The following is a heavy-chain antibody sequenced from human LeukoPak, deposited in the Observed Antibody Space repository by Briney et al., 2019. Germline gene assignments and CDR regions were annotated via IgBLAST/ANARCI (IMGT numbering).Heavy chain of an antibody. CDR2: IDPNSSGT. V-gene: IGHV1-2*02. CDR3: AREGTTDGFDM. J-gene: IGHJ3*02. CDR1: GYTFTGYY. D-gene: IGHD1-14*01. Sequence: ASVKVSCKASGYTFTGYYIHWVRQAPGQGLEWMGWIDPNSSGTKYAQKFQVRVTMTRDTSISTAYMELSRLRSDDTAVYYCAREGTTDGFDMWGQGTMVTVS.